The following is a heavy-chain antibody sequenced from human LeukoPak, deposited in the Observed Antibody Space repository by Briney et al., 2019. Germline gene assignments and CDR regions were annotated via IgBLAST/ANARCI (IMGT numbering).Heavy chain of an antibody. CDR2: IYPRDSDT. J-gene: IGHJ4*02. D-gene: IGHD3-22*01. Sequence: GESLKISCKGSGYSFTNYWIGWVRQMPGKGLEWMGIIYPRDSDTRYSPSFQGQVTISADKSISTAYLQWSSLKASDTAMYYCVRRAPYYYDTSGFHNYYFDYWGQGTLITVSS. V-gene: IGHV5-51*01. CDR3: VRRAPYYYDTSGFHNYYFDY. CDR1: GYSFTNYW.